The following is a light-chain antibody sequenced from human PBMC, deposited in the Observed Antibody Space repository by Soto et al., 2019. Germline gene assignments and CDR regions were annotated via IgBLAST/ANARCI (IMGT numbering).Light chain of an antibody. J-gene: IGLJ2*01. V-gene: IGLV1-40*01. Sequence: QSVLTQPPSVSGAPGQRVTISCTGSSSNIGAGYDVHWYQQLPGTAPKLLIYRNSNRPSGVPDRFSGSKSGTSASLAITGLKAEDEADYYCQSYDSSLSGYGVFGGGTKVTVL. CDR2: RNS. CDR3: QSYDSSLSGYGV. CDR1: SSNIGAGYD.